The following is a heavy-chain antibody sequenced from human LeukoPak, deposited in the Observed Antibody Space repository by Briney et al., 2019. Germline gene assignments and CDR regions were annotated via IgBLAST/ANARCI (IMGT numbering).Heavy chain of an antibody. V-gene: IGHV3-30*18. J-gene: IGHJ6*02. CDR3: AKDIVVVPAKTKYYYYYYGMDV. CDR1: GFTFSSYG. D-gene: IGHD2-2*01. CDR2: ISYDGSNK. Sequence: GRSLRLSCVASGFTFSSYGMHWVRQAPGKGLEWVAVISYDGSNKYYADSVKGRFTISRDNSKNTLYLQMNSLRAEDTAVYYCAKDIVVVPAKTKYYYYYYGMDVWGQGTTVTVSS.